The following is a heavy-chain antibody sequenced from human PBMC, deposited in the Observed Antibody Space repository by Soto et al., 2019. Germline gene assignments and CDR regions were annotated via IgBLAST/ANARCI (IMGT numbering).Heavy chain of an antibody. D-gene: IGHD2-15*01. V-gene: IGHV3-30*03. CDR1: GFTFSSYG. J-gene: IGHJ4*02. Sequence: PGGSLRLSCAASGFTFSSYGMHWVRQAPGKGLEWVAVISYDGSNKYYADSVKGRFTISRDNSKNTLYLQMNSLRSEDTAVYYCERGVKSGRLDYWGQGTLVTVSS. CDR3: ERGVKSGRLDY. CDR2: ISYDGSNK.